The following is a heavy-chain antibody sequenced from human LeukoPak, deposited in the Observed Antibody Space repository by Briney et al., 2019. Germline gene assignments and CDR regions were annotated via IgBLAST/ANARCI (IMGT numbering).Heavy chain of an antibody. V-gene: IGHV1-69*05. CDR1: GGTFSSYA. CDR2: IIPIFSTA. CDR3: ARTSITKDAFDI. J-gene: IGHJ3*02. Sequence: ASVKVSCKASGGTFSSYAISWVRQAPGQGLEWMGGIIPIFSTANYAQKFQGRVTITTDESTSTAYMELSSLRSEDTAVYYCARTSITKDAFDIWGQGTMVTVSS. D-gene: IGHD3-3*01.